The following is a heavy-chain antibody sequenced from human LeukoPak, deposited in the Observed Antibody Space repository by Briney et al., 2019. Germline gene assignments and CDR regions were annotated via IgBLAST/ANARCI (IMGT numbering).Heavy chain of an antibody. J-gene: IGHJ4*02. CDR2: IYHSGSI. D-gene: IGHD3-22*01. CDR1: GGSISSGGYY. Sequence: SETLSLTCTVSGGSISSGGYYWSWIRQPPGKGLEWIGYIYHSGSIYHNPSLKSRVTISVDRSKNQFSLKLSSVTAADTAVYYCARGSDQYYDSSGYYYDYWGQGTLVTVSS. CDR3: ARGSDQYYDSSGYYYDY. V-gene: IGHV4-30-2*01.